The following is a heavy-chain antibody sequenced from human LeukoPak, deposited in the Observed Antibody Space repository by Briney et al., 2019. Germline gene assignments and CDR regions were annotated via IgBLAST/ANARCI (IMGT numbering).Heavy chain of an antibody. V-gene: IGHV3-7*01. Sequence: PGGSLRLSCAASGITFSNYYMSWVRQAPGKGLEWVANIKHDGSEKYYVDSVKGRFTISRDNADNSLYLQMSSLRAEDTAVYYCARSSCGGDCYLGFDYWGQGTLVTVSS. CDR1: GITFSNYY. CDR3: ARSSCGGDCYLGFDY. CDR2: IKHDGSEK. J-gene: IGHJ4*02. D-gene: IGHD2-21*02.